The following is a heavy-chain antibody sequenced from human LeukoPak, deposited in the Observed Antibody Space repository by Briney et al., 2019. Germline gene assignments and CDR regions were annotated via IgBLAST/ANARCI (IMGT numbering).Heavy chain of an antibody. V-gene: IGHV3-7*01. D-gene: IGHD1-26*01. CDR3: ARDKTGSYFYDS. Sequence: GGSLRLSCAASGFTFTKHWMTWVRQAPGKGLEWVGNIKQDGSDKNYMDSVKGRFTISRDNTKNSVYLQMKSLRAEDTAVYYCARDKTGSYFYDSWGQGTQVTVSS. J-gene: IGHJ4*02. CDR1: GFTFTKHW. CDR2: IKQDGSDK.